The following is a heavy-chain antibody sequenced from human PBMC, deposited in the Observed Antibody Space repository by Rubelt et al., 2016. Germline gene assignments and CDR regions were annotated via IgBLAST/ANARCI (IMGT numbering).Heavy chain of an antibody. J-gene: IGHJ5*02. Sequence: QVQLQESGPGLLKPSETLSLTCTVSGDSITKYYWSWIRQPPGKELEWIGYIYYSGSTNYNPSLKSRVTISVDTSKNQFSLKLSYVTAGDTAVYYCARWYYDCWSGTTNWFDPWGQGTLVTVSS. CDR2: IYYSGST. CDR1: GDSITKYY. CDR3: ARWYYDCWSGTTNWFDP. D-gene: IGHD3-3*01. V-gene: IGHV4-59*01.